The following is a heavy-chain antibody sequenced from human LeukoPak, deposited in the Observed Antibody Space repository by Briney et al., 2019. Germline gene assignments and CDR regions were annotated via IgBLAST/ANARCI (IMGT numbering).Heavy chain of an antibody. CDR2: IYPGDSDT. V-gene: IGHV5-51*01. CDR1: GYSFTSYW. D-gene: IGHD3-10*01. Sequence: GESLKISCKGSGYSFTSYWIGWVRQMPGKGLEWMGNIYPGDSDTRYSPSFQGQVTISADKSISTAYLQWSSLKASDTAMYYCARLKKPDGSGSYSQYWGQGTLVTVSS. J-gene: IGHJ4*02. CDR3: ARLKKPDGSGSYSQY.